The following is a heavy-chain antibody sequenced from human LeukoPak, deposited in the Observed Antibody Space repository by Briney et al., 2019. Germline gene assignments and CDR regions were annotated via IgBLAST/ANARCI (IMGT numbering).Heavy chain of an antibody. V-gene: IGHV3-74*01. Sequence: GGSLRLSCAASGFTFSSFWMHWVRQAPGKGLVWVSRIKSDGSTNYADSVKGRFTISRDNAKNTVSLQMNSLRVEYTGVYYCARAPSEIGGYYPEYFRHWGQGTLVTVSS. D-gene: IGHD3-22*01. CDR1: GFTFSSFW. CDR2: IKSDGST. J-gene: IGHJ1*01. CDR3: ARAPSEIGGYYPEYFRH.